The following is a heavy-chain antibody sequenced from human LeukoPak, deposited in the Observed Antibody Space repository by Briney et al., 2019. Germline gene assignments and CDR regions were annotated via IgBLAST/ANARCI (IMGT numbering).Heavy chain of an antibody. V-gene: IGHV3-48*04. CDR2: ISSSSSTI. CDR3: AREGASHCYVY. Sequence: GGSLRLSCAASGFTFSSYSMNWVHQAPGKGLEWVSYISSSSSTIYYADSVKGRFTTSRDNAKNSLYLQMNSLRAEDTAVYYCAREGASHCYVYWGQGTLVTVSS. CDR1: GFTFSSYS. D-gene: IGHD2-2*01. J-gene: IGHJ4*02.